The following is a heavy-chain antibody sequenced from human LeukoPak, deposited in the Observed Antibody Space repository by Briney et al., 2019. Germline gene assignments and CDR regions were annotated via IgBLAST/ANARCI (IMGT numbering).Heavy chain of an antibody. CDR2: ISGSGGST. CDR1: GFTFSSYA. J-gene: IGHJ4*02. CDR3: AKDRLYYYDTSAYYGLIDY. Sequence: PGGSLRLSCAASGFTFSSYAMSWVRQAPGRGLEWVSAISGSGGSTYYADSVKGRFTISRDNSKNTLYLQMNSLRAEDTAVFYCAKDRLYYYDTSAYYGLIDYWGQGTLVTVSS. V-gene: IGHV3-23*01. D-gene: IGHD3-22*01.